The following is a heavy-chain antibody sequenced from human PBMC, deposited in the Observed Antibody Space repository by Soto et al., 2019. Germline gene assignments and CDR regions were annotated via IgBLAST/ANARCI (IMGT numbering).Heavy chain of an antibody. CDR1: GYTFTSYD. CDR3: ARGDYDFWSGYYASSWFAP. CDR2: MTPTRGTT. V-gene: IGHV1-8*01. J-gene: IGHJ5*02. Sequence: ASVKDSCKASGYTFTSYDINWVRQATGQGHDPMCSMTPTRGTTGYAQKFQGRVTMPRNTSISPASMELSSLRSEDTAVYSCARGDYDFWSGYYASSWFAPWGRGTLVTVSS. D-gene: IGHD3-3*01.